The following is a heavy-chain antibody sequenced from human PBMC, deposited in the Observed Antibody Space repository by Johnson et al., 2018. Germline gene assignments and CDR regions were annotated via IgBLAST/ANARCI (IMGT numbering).Heavy chain of an antibody. V-gene: IGHV3-74*01. D-gene: IGHD4-17*01. CDR3: ARDRSTVTFLDAFDI. CDR2: VNSDGSST. J-gene: IGHJ3*02. CDR1: GFTFSSYW. Sequence: VQLQESGGGLVQPGGSLRLSCEASGFTFSSYWMHWVRQAPGKGLVWVSRVNSDGSSTSYADSVKGRFTISRDNAKNTLYLQMNSLRAEDTAVYYCARDRSTVTFLDAFDIWGQGTMVTVSS.